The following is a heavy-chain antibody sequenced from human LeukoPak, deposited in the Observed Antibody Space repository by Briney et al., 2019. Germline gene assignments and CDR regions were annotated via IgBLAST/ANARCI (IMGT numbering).Heavy chain of an antibody. J-gene: IGHJ4*02. V-gene: IGHV4-31*03. Sequence: PSETLSLTCTVSGGSISSAGYYWSWIRQHPGKGLEWIGYIYYSGSTYYNPSLKSRVTISVDTSKNQFPLKLSSVTAADTAVYYCARGGEYYYDSSAPWGQGTLVTVSS. CDR2: IYYSGST. D-gene: IGHD3-22*01. CDR1: GGSISSAGYY. CDR3: ARGGEYYYDSSAP.